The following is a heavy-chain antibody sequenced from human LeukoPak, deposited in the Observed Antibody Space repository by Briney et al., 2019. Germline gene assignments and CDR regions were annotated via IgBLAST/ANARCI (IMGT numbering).Heavy chain of an antibody. CDR1: RGSISGYY. CDR3: ARGVYDNLTGDYIGHYYYMDV. CDR2: ISHSGSA. V-gene: IGHV4-34*01. J-gene: IGHJ6*03. Sequence: SETLSLTCVVYRGSISGYYWTWMRQSPGKGLEWIGEISHSGSAKYNPALRSRVAISVATPKNQFFLDLHSVTAADTAVYYCARGVYDNLTGDYIGHYYYMDVWAKGTTVTVSS. D-gene: IGHD3-9*01.